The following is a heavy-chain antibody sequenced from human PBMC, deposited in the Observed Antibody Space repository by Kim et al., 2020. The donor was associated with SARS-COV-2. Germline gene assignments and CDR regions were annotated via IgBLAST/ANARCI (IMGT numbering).Heavy chain of an antibody. V-gene: IGHV3-15*01. CDR3: TTRVTMVRGVPTGFDY. CDR1: GFTFSNAW. CDR2: IKSKTDGGTT. J-gene: IGHJ4*02. Sequence: GSLRLSCAASGFTFSNAWMSWVRQAPGKGLEWVGRIKSKTDGGTTDYAAPVKGRFTISRDDSKNTLYLQMNSLKTEDTAVYYCTTRVTMVRGVPTGFDYWGQGTLVTVSS. D-gene: IGHD3-10*01.